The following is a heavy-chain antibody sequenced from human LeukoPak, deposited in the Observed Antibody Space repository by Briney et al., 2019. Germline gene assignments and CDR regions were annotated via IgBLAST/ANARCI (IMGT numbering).Heavy chain of an antibody. CDR2: ISKDGSSN. D-gene: IGHD1-26*01. J-gene: IGHJ4*02. V-gene: IGHV3-30-3*01. Sequence: PGRSLRLSCAASGFTFSSLAMHWVRQAPGKGLEWVAVISKDGSSNHQADSVKGRFTISRDNSKNTLYLQMDSLRAEDKAVYYCAGDLSGSYVFDYLGQGTLVTVSS. CDR1: GFTFSSLA. CDR3: AGDLSGSYVFDY.